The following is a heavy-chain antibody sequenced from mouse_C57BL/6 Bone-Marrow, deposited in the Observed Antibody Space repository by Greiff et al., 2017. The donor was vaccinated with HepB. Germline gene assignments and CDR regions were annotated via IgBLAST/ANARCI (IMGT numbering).Heavy chain of an antibody. D-gene: IGHD2-4*01. CDR3: ARLDYDGGGFDY. V-gene: IGHV3-1*01. J-gene: IGHJ2*01. Sequence: VQLKQSGPGMVKPSQSLSLTCTVTGYSITSGYDWHWIRHFPGNKLEWMGYISYSGSTNYNPSLKSRISITHDTSKNHFFLKLNSVTTEDTATYYCARLDYDGGGFDYWGQGTTLTVSS. CDR2: ISYSGST. CDR1: GYSITSGYD.